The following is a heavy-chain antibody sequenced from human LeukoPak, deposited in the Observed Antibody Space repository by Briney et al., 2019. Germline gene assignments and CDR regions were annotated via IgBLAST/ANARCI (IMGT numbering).Heavy chain of an antibody. V-gene: IGHV4-39*01. Sequence: SETLSLTCTVSGGSISSSSYYWGWIRQPPGKGLEWIGSIYYSGSTYYNPSLKSRVTISVDTSKNQFSLNLSPVTAADTAVYYCARLGYARFDYWGQGTLVTVSS. CDR1: GGSISSSSYY. CDR2: IYYSGST. CDR3: ARLGYARFDY. D-gene: IGHD1-1*01. J-gene: IGHJ4*02.